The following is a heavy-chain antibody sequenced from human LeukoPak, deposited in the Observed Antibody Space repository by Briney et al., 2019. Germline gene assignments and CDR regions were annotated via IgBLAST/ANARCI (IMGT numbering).Heavy chain of an antibody. D-gene: IGHD3-10*01. Sequence: SETLSLTCNVSGGSISSSIYYWGWIRQPPGKGLEWIGSIFYSGSAYYNPSLKSRVTISVDTSKNQFSLKLNSVTAADTAVYSCARLKGGSGRDFGTFDIWGLGTMVTVSS. CDR3: ARLKGGSGRDFGTFDI. CDR2: IFYSGSA. CDR1: GGSISSSIYY. J-gene: IGHJ3*02. V-gene: IGHV4-39*01.